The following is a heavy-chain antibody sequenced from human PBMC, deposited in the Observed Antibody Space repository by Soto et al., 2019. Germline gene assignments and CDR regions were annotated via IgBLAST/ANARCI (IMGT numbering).Heavy chain of an antibody. CDR2: ISYDGGNK. D-gene: IGHD5-12*01. V-gene: IGHV3-30*18. Sequence: QVQLVESGGGVVQPGRSLRLSCAASGFTFSSYGMHWVRQAPGKGLEWVAVISYDGGNKYYADSVKGRFTISRDNSKNTLYLQMNGLRAEDTAVYYCAKGWRSYSDYDLSDYWGQGTLVTVSS. CDR3: AKGWRSYSDYDLSDY. CDR1: GFTFSSYG. J-gene: IGHJ4*02.